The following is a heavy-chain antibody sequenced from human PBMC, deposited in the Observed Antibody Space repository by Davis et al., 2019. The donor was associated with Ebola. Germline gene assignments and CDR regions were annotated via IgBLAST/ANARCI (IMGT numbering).Heavy chain of an antibody. V-gene: IGHV3-33*06. J-gene: IGHJ6*02. CDR3: AKSSNWNGARVYGMDV. CDR2: IWYDGSNK. D-gene: IGHD1-1*01. Sequence: GESLKISCAASGFTFSSYGMHWVRQAPGKGLEWVAVIWYDGSNKYYADSVKGRFTISRDNSKNTLYLQMNSLRAEDTAVYYCAKSSNWNGARVYGMDVWGQGTTVTVSS. CDR1: GFTFSSYG.